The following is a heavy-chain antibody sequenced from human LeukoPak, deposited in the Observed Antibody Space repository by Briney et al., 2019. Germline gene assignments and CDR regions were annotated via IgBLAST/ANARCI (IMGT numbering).Heavy chain of an antibody. V-gene: IGHV3-21*01. J-gene: IGHJ4*02. CDR2: ISSSSSYI. CDR3: ARSNYGGNQLGY. Sequence: GGSLRLSCAASGFTFSSYSMTWVRQAPGKGLEWVSSISSSSSYIYYADSVKGRFTISRDNAKNSLYLQMNSLRAKDTAVYYCARSNYGGNQLGYWGQGTLVTVSS. D-gene: IGHD4-17*01. CDR1: GFTFSSYS.